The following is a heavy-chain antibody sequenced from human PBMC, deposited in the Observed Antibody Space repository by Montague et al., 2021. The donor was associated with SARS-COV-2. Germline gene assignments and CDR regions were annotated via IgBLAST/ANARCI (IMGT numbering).Heavy chain of an antibody. CDR2: IYHSGST. CDR1: GASISSSNW. J-gene: IGHJ4*02. CDR3: AGKARRGITIFGVVTASYYFDY. V-gene: IGHV4-4*02. D-gene: IGHD3-3*01. Sequence: SETLSLTCAVSGASISSSNWWSGVRQHPGEGRDWIGGIYHSGSTNYNQPLKSRVTITVEKSKNQLSLQLSSVTAADTAAYYCAGKARRGITIFGVVTASYYFDYWGQGTLVTVSS.